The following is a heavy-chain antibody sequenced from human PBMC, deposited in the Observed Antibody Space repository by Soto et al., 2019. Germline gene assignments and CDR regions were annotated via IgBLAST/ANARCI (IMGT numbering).Heavy chain of an antibody. CDR2: ISYDGSNK. CDR3: ARDPGAAAGVAPLKWFDH. CDR1: GFTFSSYA. J-gene: IGHJ5*02. D-gene: IGHD6-13*01. Sequence: GGSLRLSCAASGFTFSSYAMHWVCQAPGKGLEWVAVISYDGSNKYYADSVKGRFTISRDNSKNTLYLQMNSLRAEDTAVYYCARDPGAAAGVAPLKWFDHWGQGT. V-gene: IGHV3-30-3*01.